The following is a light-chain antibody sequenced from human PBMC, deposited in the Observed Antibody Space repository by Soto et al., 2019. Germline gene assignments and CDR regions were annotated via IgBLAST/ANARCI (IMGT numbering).Light chain of an antibody. V-gene: IGKV3-20*01. CDR2: GAS. J-gene: IGKJ1*01. CDR1: QSVSSDT. Sequence: PGERATLSCRASQSVSSDTLAWYQQKPGQAPRLLLYGASTRATGIPDRFSGSGSGTDFTLTVSRLEPDDFAVYYCQQYGTSPSWTFGQGTKVDIK. CDR3: QQYGTSPSWT.